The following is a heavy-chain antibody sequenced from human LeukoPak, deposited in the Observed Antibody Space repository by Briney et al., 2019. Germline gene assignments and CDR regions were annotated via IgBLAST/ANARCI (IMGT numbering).Heavy chain of an antibody. V-gene: IGHV3-43*01. CDR1: GFPFDDYI. CDR2: ITWDGGRT. J-gene: IGHJ6*03. CDR3: AKDSSGYNSHYYYYMDV. D-gene: IGHD5-24*01. Sequence: TGGSLRLSCAASGFPFDDYIMHWVRQAPGKGQEWVSLITWDGGRTDYADSVKGRFTISRDNSKNSLYLQMNSLRTEDTALYYCAKDSSGYNSHYYYYMDVWGKGTTVTVSS.